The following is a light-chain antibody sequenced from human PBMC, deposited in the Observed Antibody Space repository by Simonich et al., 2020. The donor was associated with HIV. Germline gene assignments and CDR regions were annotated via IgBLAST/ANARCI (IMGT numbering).Light chain of an antibody. CDR1: QSVLYNSNNKNY. CDR2: WAP. CDR3: QQYYGTPYT. Sequence: DIVMTQSPNFLAVSLGERATINCKSSQSVLYNSNNKNYLAWYQQRPGQPPKLLIYWAPARESGVPDRFRGSGSGTDFTLTSSSLQAEDVAVYYCQQYYGTPYTFGPGTKVNIK. J-gene: IGKJ3*01. V-gene: IGKV4-1*01.